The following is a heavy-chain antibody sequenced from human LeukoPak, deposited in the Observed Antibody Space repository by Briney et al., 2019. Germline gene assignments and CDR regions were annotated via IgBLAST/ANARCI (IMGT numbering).Heavy chain of an antibody. Sequence: PSETLSLTCAVYGGSFSGYYWSWIRQPPGKGLEWIGEINHSGSTNYNPSLKSRVTISVDTSKNQFSLKLSSVTAADTAVYYCARDKEVFDYWGQGTLVTVSS. CDR2: INHSGST. CDR3: ARDKEVFDY. V-gene: IGHV4-34*01. CDR1: GGSFSGYY. J-gene: IGHJ4*02.